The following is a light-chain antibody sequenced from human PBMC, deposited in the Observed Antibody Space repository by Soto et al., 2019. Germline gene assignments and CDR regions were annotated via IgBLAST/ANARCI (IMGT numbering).Light chain of an antibody. Sequence: DIVMTQSPDSLAVSLGERATINCKSSQSLLYISNNKNYLAWFQQKPGQPPKLLIYWASTRESGVPDRFSGSGSGTDFTLTISSLQPEDFATYYCQQADTFPWTFGQGTKVEIK. CDR3: QQADTFPWT. J-gene: IGKJ1*01. CDR1: QSLLYISNNKNY. CDR2: WAS. V-gene: IGKV4-1*01.